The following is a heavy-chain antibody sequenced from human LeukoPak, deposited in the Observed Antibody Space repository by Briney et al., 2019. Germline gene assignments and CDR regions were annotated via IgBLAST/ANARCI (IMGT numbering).Heavy chain of an antibody. V-gene: IGHV1-2*02. Sequence: ASVKVSCKASGYTFTGYYMHWVRQAPGQGLEWMGWINPNSGGTNYAQKFQGRVTMTRDTSISTAYMELSSLRSVDTAVYYCASSLGYCISTNCHLDYWGQGTLVTVSS. CDR2: INPNSGGT. CDR1: GYTFTGYY. D-gene: IGHD2-2*01. J-gene: IGHJ4*02. CDR3: ASSLGYCISTNCHLDY.